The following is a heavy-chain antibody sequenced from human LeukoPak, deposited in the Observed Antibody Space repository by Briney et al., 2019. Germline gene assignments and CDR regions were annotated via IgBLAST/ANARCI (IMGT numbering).Heavy chain of an antibody. CDR2: IYYSGST. Sequence: TASETLSLTCTVSGGSISSYYWSWIRQPPGKGLEWIGYIYYSGSTNYNPSLKSRVAISVDTSKNQFSLKLSSVTAADTAVYYCARGGAGYSYGIFDYWGQGTLVTVSS. V-gene: IGHV4-59*01. D-gene: IGHD5-18*01. J-gene: IGHJ4*02. CDR3: ARGGAGYSYGIFDY. CDR1: GGSISSYY.